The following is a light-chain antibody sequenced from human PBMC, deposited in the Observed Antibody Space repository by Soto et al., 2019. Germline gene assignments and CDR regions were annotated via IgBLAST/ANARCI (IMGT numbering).Light chain of an antibody. CDR1: LGIRDY. J-gene: IGKJ4*01. Sequence: IKLTHSPAFVSAYVGDRVSITCRASLGIRDYLAWYQQKPGRVPRLLIYSASTLQSGVPSRFSGSGSGTESTLTISSLQPEDFASYYCQQLDRYPFTFGGGTIV. CDR3: QQLDRYPFT. V-gene: IGKV1-9*01. CDR2: SAS.